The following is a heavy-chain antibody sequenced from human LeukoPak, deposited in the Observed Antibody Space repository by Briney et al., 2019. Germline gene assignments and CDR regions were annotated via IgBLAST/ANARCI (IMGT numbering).Heavy chain of an antibody. V-gene: IGHV3-30*02. CDR2: IRYDGSNK. Sequence: GGSLRLSCAASGFTFSSYGMHWVRQAPGKGLEWVAFIRYDGSNKYYADSVKGRFTISRDNSKNTLYLQMNSLRSEDTAVYYCARVLGIVDAFDIWGQGTMVTVSS. D-gene: IGHD7-27*01. CDR1: GFTFSSYG. J-gene: IGHJ3*02. CDR3: ARVLGIVDAFDI.